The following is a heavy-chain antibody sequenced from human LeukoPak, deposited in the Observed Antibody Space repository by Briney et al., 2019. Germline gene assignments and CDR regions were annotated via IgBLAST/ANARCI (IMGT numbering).Heavy chain of an antibody. CDR2: IYSGGST. CDR1: GFTVSSNY. Sequence: GGSLRLSCAASGFTVSSNYMSWVRQATGKGLEWVSVIYSGGSTYYADSVKGRFTISRDNSKNTLYLQMNSLRAEDTAVYYCARAGVGAVAGTDYWGQGTLVTVSS. D-gene: IGHD6-19*01. V-gene: IGHV3-53*01. J-gene: IGHJ4*02. CDR3: ARAGVGAVAGTDY.